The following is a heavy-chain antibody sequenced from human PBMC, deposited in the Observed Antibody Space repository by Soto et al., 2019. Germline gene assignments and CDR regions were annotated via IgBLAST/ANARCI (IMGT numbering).Heavy chain of an antibody. CDR3: ARRTFGSSRSFDI. Sequence: VQLLESGGDLVHPGASLRLSCAASGFAFSSHPMSWVRQAPEKGLEWVAGISDSGSLTYNADSVRGRFTISRDNSKNTLYLPMNSLRAEDTAVYYCARRTFGSSRSFDIWGQGTMVTVSS. V-gene: IGHV3-23*01. D-gene: IGHD6-6*01. CDR1: GFAFSSHP. CDR2: ISDSGSLT. J-gene: IGHJ3*02.